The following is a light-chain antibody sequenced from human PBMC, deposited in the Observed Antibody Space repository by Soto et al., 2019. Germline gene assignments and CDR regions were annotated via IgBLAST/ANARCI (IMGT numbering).Light chain of an antibody. CDR1: SGSFASNY. V-gene: IGLV6-57*03. CDR2: EDN. CDR3: QSYGSSPGAV. Sequence: NFMLTQPHSVSESLGKTVTISCTRSSGSFASNYVQWYQQRPGSAPTTVMYEDNQRPSGVPDRFSGSIDSSSRSASLTISGLQTEDEAVYYSQSYGSSPGAVFGGGTQLTVL. J-gene: IGLJ7*01.